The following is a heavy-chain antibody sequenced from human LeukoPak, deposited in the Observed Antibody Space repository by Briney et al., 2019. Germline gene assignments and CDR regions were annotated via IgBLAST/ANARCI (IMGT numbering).Heavy chain of an antibody. CDR2: ISSSSTI. Sequence: GGSLRLSCAASGFTFSSYSMNWVRQAPGKGLEWVSYISSSSTIYYADSVKGRFTISRDNAKNSLYLQMNSLRAEDTAVYYCARDLVATIDYWGQGTLVTVSS. CDR3: ARDLVATIDY. D-gene: IGHD5-12*01. V-gene: IGHV3-48*01. J-gene: IGHJ4*02. CDR1: GFTFSSYS.